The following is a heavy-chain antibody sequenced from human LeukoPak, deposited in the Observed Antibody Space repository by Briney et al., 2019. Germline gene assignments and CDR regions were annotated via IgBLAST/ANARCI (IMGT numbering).Heavy chain of an antibody. D-gene: IGHD2-2*01. V-gene: IGHV4-39*07. CDR1: GGSISSYY. Sequence: SETLSLTCTVSGGSISSYYWGWIRQPPGKGLEWIGSIYYSGSTYYNPSLKSRVTISVDTSKNQFSLKLSSVTAADTAVYYCARVVPAAKNYYYYYYMDVWGKGTTVTVSS. CDR2: IYYSGST. J-gene: IGHJ6*03. CDR3: ARVVPAAKNYYYYYYMDV.